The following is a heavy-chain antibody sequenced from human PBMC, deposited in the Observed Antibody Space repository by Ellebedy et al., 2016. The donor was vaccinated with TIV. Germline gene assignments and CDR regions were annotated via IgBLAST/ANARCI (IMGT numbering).Heavy chain of an antibody. CDR3: ARDLYSSGWSGAFAL. CDR2: ISFDGNDK. Sequence: GESLKISCAASGFTFGTYAMHWVRQAPGKGLEWVAIISFDGNDKYYADSVKGRFTISRDDSKKTLYVQMNSLRAEDTAVYYCARDLYSSGWSGAFALWGQGTMVTVSS. V-gene: IGHV3-30*04. J-gene: IGHJ3*01. D-gene: IGHD6-19*01. CDR1: GFTFGTYA.